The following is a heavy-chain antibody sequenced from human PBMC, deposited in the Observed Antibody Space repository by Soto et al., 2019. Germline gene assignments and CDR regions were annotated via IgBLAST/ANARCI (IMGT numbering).Heavy chain of an antibody. Sequence: PGGSPRLAFAAFGFTCSRYGMHWVRQAPGKGLEWVAVISYDGSNKYYADSVKGRFTISRDNSKNTLYLQMNSLRAEDTAVYYCARGWLRDPWMYWGQGT. J-gene: IGHJ4*02. CDR3: ARGWLRDPWMY. CDR1: GFTCSRYG. CDR2: ISYDGSNK. D-gene: IGHD5-12*01. V-gene: IGHV3-30*03.